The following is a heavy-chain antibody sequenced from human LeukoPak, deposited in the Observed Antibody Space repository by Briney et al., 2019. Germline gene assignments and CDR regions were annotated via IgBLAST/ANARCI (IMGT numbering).Heavy chain of an antibody. D-gene: IGHD6-13*01. CDR1: GFTFSSCG. V-gene: IGHV3-30*18. CDR2: ISYDGSNK. J-gene: IGHJ6*02. CDR3: AKDPYYSSSWLYYYYGMDV. Sequence: PGGSLRLSCAASGFTFSSCGMHWVRQAPGKGLEWVAVISYDGSNKYYADSVKGRFTISRDNSKNTLYLQMNSLRAEDTAMYYCAKDPYYSSSWLYYYYGMDVWGQGTTVTVSS.